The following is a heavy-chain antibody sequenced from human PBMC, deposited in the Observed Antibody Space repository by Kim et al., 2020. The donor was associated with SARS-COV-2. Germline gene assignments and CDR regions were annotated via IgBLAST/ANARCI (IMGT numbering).Heavy chain of an antibody. CDR3: ARQRYSSGWTGWFDP. Sequence: PSFQGHVTISADKSISTAYLQWSSLKASDTAMYYCARQRYSSGWTGWFDPWGQGTLVTVSS. D-gene: IGHD6-19*01. V-gene: IGHV5-10-1*01. J-gene: IGHJ5*02.